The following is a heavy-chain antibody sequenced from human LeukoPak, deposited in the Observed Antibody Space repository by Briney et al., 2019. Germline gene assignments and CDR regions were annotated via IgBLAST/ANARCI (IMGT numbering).Heavy chain of an antibody. CDR3: AKAYSSGWYYFDY. CDR1: GDSVSSNSAA. CDR2: TYYRSKWYN. D-gene: IGHD6-19*01. V-gene: IGHV6-1*01. J-gene: IGHJ4*02. Sequence: TSQTLSFTCAISGDSVSSNSAAWNWIRQSPSRGLEWLGRTYYRSKWYNDYAVSVKSRITINPDTSKNQFSLQLNSMTPEDTAVYYCAKAYSSGWYYFDYWGQGTLVTVSS.